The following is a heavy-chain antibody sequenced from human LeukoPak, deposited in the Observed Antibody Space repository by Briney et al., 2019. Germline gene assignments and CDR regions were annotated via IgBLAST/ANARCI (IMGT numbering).Heavy chain of an antibody. Sequence: GGTLRLSCAASGFTFSIYGMSWVRQAPGKGLEWVSYISSSGGTIYYADSVKGRFTISRDNAKNSLYLQMNSLRAEDTAVYYCVRDYGGSSPLDYWGQGTLVTVSS. J-gene: IGHJ4*02. V-gene: IGHV3-48*04. D-gene: IGHD4-23*01. CDR1: GFTFSIYG. CDR2: ISSSGGTI. CDR3: VRDYGGSSPLDY.